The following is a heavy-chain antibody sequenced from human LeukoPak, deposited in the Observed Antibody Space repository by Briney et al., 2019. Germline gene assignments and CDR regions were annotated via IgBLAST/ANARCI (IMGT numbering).Heavy chain of an antibody. CDR2: IYYSGTT. CDR1: GGSISRYY. Sequence: SETLSLTCTVSGGSISRYYWSWIRQPPGKGLEWIGYIYYSGTTHYNPSLESRVTMSVDTSKNQFSLKLSSVTAADTAVYYCATHYDVLTGYAAAAFDIWGQGTMVTVSS. CDR3: ATHYDVLTGYAAAAFDI. J-gene: IGHJ3*02. D-gene: IGHD3-9*01. V-gene: IGHV4-59*08.